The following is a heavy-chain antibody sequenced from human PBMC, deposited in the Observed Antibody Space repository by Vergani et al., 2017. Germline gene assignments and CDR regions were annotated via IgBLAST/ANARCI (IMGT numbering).Heavy chain of an antibody. Sequence: EVQLLESGGGSAQPGESLRHSCVASGFTFTAHGLNWVRQAPGKGLEWVSGISGQNFRTHYADSVKGRFTISRDNSKNTLYLQMNSLRAEDTAVYYCVKDNDYDADGPFDLWGRGTLVTVSS. V-gene: IGHV3-23*01. CDR1: GFTFTAHG. CDR2: ISGQNFRT. CDR3: VKDNDYDADGPFDL. D-gene: IGHD3-16*01. J-gene: IGHJ2*01.